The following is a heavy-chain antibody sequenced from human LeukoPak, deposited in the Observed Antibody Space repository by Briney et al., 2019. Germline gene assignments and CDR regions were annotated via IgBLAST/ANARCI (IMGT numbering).Heavy chain of an antibody. V-gene: IGHV3-21*04. CDR3: ATPPLTAVTPHDAFDI. J-gene: IGHJ3*02. Sequence: GGSLRLSCAASGFTFSSYSMNWVRQAPGKGLEWVSSISSSSSYIYYADSVKGRFTISRDNAKNSLYLQMNSLRAEDTAVYYCATPPLTAVTPHDAFDIWGQGTMVTVSS. CDR2: ISSSSSYI. CDR1: GFTFSSYS. D-gene: IGHD4-17*01.